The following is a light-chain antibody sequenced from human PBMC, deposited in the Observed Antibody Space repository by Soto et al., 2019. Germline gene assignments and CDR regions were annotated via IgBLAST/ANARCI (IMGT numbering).Light chain of an antibody. J-gene: IGLJ2*01. CDR1: SSDVGGHNL. CDR3: CSYAGGTSFV. CDR2: EVT. Sequence: QSALTQPASVSGSPGQSITISCTGTSSDVGGHNLVSWYQHHPGKAPKLIIYEVTKRPSGVSNRFSASKSGNTASLTISGLQAEDEADYYCCSYAGGTSFVFGGGTKLTVL. V-gene: IGLV2-23*02.